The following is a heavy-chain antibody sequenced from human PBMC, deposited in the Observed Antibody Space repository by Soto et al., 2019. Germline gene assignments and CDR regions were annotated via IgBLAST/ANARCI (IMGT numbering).Heavy chain of an antibody. Sequence: EVQLLESGGGLVQPGGSLRLSCAASGFTFSSYAMSWVRQAPGKGLEWVLAISGSGGSTYYADSVKGRFTISRDNSKNTLYLQMNSLRADDTAVYYCAKGKATLVRSYAMDVWGQGTTVTVSS. CDR2: ISGSGGST. D-gene: IGHD2-15*01. V-gene: IGHV3-23*01. CDR1: GFTFSSYA. CDR3: AKGKATLVRSYAMDV. J-gene: IGHJ6*02.